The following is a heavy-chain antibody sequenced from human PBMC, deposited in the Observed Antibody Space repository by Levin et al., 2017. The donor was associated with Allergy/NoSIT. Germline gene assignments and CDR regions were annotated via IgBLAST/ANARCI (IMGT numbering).Heavy chain of an antibody. D-gene: IGHD4-23*01. CDR3: ARMGTTVATTGG. CDR2: MNPNTGNT. Sequence: PAASVKVSCKASGYTFTSYDISWVRQATGQGLEWMGWMNPNTGNTGYAQNFQGRVTMTRNTSISTAYMELSSLRSEDTAVYYCARMGTTVATTGGWGQGTRVTVSS. J-gene: IGHJ4*02. V-gene: IGHV1-8*01. CDR1: GYTFTSYD.